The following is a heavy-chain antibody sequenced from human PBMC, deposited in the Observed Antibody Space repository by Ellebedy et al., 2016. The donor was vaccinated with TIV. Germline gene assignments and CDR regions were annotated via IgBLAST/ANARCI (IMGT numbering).Heavy chain of an antibody. CDR1: GFTFDDYA. D-gene: IGHD1-7*01. CDR2: ISWNSGSI. J-gene: IGHJ6*03. V-gene: IGHV3-9*01. CDR3: AKDGNNWNYGGVYYYYMDV. Sequence: GGSLRLXXAASGFTFDDYAMHWVWQAPGKGLEWVSGISWNSGSIGYADSVKGRFTISRDNAKNSLYLQMNSLRAEDTALYYCAKDGNNWNYGGVYYYYMDVWGKGTTVTVSS.